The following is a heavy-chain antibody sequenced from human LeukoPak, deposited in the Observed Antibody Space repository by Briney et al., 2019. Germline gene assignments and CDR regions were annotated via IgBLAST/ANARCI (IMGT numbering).Heavy chain of an antibody. D-gene: IGHD3-9*01. V-gene: IGHV4-38-2*02. Sequence: SETLSLTCTVSGYSISSGYYWGWIRQPPGKGLEWIGSIYHSGSTYYNPSLKSRVTISVDTSKNQFSLKLSSVTAADTAVYYCARSILTGYYRREFYFDYWGQGTLVTVSS. CDR1: GYSISSGYY. J-gene: IGHJ4*02. CDR2: IYHSGST. CDR3: ARSILTGYYRREFYFDY.